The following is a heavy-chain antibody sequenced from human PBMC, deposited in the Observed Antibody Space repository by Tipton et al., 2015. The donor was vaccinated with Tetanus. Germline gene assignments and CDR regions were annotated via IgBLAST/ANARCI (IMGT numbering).Heavy chain of an antibody. Sequence: TLSPTCTVSGGSISSSSYYWGWIRQPPGKGLEWIGSIYYSGSTYYNPSLKSRVTISVDTSKNQFSLKLSSVTAADTAVYYCASPYGDYVWYFDLWGRGTLVTVSS. D-gene: IGHD4-17*01. CDR3: ASPYGDYVWYFDL. CDR1: GGSISSSSYY. CDR2: IYYSGST. V-gene: IGHV4-39*01. J-gene: IGHJ2*01.